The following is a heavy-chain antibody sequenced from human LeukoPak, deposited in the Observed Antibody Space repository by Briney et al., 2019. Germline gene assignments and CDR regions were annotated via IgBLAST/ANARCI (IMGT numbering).Heavy chain of an antibody. V-gene: IGHV1-69*05. CDR2: IIPIFGTA. CDR3: ARATNYYDSSGLPSWFDP. Sequence: AASVKVSCKASGGTFSSYAISWVRQAPGQGLEWMGGIIPIFGTANYAQKFQGRVTITTDESTSTAYMELSSLRSEDTAVYYCARATNYYDSSGLPSWFDPWGQGTLVTVSS. D-gene: IGHD3-22*01. J-gene: IGHJ5*02. CDR1: GGTFSSYA.